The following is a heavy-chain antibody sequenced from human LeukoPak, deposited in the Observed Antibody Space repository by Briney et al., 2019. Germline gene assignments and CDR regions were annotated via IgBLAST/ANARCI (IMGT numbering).Heavy chain of an antibody. J-gene: IGHJ4*02. CDR1: GFTFSSYA. V-gene: IGHV3-23*01. CDR3: AKGASRPQIGYCTNGVCQNFDY. CDR2: ISGSGGST. Sequence: GGSLRLSCAASGFTFSSYAMSWVRQAPGKGLEWFSAISGSGGSTYYADSVKGRFTISRDNSKNTLYMQMNSLRAEETAVYYCAKGASRPQIGYCTNGVCQNFDYWGQGTLVTVSS. D-gene: IGHD2-8*01.